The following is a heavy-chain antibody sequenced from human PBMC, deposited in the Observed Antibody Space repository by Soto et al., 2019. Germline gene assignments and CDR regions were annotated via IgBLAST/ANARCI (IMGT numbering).Heavy chain of an antibody. CDR1: GFSFQWYS. J-gene: IGHJ4*01. CDR2: ISSSSSYI. D-gene: IGHD5-18*01. CDR3: TTDFTSMARDY. V-gene: IGHV3-21*03. Sequence: GGAPRPSPAAPGFSFQWYSMNWVRQAPGKGLEWVSSISSSSSYIYYADSVKGRFTISRDDSKNTLYLQLNSLKTEDTAMYYCTTDFTSMARDYWGHGTLVTVSS.